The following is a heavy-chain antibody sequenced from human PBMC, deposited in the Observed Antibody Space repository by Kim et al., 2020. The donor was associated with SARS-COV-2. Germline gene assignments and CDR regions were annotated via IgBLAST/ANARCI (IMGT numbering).Heavy chain of an antibody. Sequence: WKKDGNGNTKYSQKFQGRVTITRDTSASTAYMELSSLRSEDTAVYYCARSTYYYGSGSSWGFDPWGQGTLVNVS. V-gene: IGHV1-3*01. CDR2: KKDGNGNT. D-gene: IGHD3-10*01. CDR3: ARSTYYYGSGSSWGFDP. J-gene: IGHJ5*02.